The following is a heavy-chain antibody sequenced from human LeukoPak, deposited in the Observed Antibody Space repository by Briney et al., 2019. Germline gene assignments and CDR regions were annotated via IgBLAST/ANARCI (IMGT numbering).Heavy chain of an antibody. J-gene: IGHJ4*02. D-gene: IGHD3-22*01. CDR1: GYIFTSYG. CDR2: ISAYNGNT. V-gene: IGHV1-18*01. Sequence: GASVKVSCKASGYIFTSYGISWLRQAPGQGLEWMGWISAYNGNTNYAQKLQGRVTLTTDTPTSTAYMELRSLRSDDTAMYYCARDDPYDSGGFYGHWGQGTLVTVSS. CDR3: ARDDPYDSGGFYGH.